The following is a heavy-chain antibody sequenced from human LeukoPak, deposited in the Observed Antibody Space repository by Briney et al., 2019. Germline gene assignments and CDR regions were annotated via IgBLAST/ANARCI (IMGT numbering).Heavy chain of an antibody. Sequence: GGSLGLSCAASGFTFSSYAMSWVRQAPGKGLEWVSAISGSGGSTYYADSVKGRFTISRDNSKNTLYLQMNSLRAEDTAVYYCAKNRGGSSYYFDYWGQGTLVTVSS. CDR1: GFTFSSYA. V-gene: IGHV3-23*01. CDR3: AKNRGGSSYYFDY. J-gene: IGHJ4*02. D-gene: IGHD3-10*01. CDR2: ISGSGGST.